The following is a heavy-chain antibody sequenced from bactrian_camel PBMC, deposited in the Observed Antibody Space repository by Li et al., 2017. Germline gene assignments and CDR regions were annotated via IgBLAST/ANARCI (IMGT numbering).Heavy chain of an antibody. V-gene: IGHV3S31*01. CDR2: VTHSGRYT. J-gene: IGHJ6*01. CDR1: GFTFSNDA. D-gene: IGHD6*01. Sequence: DVQLVESGGGLVQPGGSLRLSCVASGFTFSNDAMSWVRQVPGKGPEWVASVTHSGRYTYYPDSVKGRFTIARDNAKNTLYLQLNGLQTVDTATYYCVKDRGGNWYRGDFGYWGQGTQVTVS. CDR3: VKDRGGNWYRGDFGY.